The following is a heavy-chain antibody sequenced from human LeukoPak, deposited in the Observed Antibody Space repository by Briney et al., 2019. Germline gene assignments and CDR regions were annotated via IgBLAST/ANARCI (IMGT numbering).Heavy chain of an antibody. CDR2: IYSGGFT. V-gene: IGHV3-53*01. D-gene: IGHD5-18*01. CDR3: ARGRRDTAMIIYYYYYYMDV. Sequence: PGGSLRLSCAASGFTVSSNYMSWVRQAPGKGLEWVSVIYSGGFTYYADSVKGRFTISRDNSKNTLYLQMNTLRAEDTAVYYCARGRRDTAMIIYYYYYYMDVWGKGTTVTISS. CDR1: GFTVSSNY. J-gene: IGHJ6*03.